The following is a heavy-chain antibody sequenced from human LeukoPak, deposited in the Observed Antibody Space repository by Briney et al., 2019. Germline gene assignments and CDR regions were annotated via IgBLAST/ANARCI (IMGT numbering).Heavy chain of an antibody. CDR2: IYYSGST. J-gene: IGHJ4*02. D-gene: IGHD3-9*01. Sequence: NPSETLSLTCTVSGGSISSYYWSWIRQHPGKGLEWLGYIYYSGSTKYNPSLKSRVTMSVDTSKNQFSLRLSSVTAADTAVYYCARLNYDILTGYWTFFDYWGQGTLVTVSS. V-gene: IGHV4-59*08. CDR3: ARLNYDILTGYWTFFDY. CDR1: GGSISSYY.